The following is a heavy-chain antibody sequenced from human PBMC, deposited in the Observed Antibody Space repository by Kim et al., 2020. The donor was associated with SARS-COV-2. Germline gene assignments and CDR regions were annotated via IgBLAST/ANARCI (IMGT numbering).Heavy chain of an antibody. D-gene: IGHD6-19*01. Sequence: GGSLRLSCAASGFTFSSYAMSWVRQAPGKGLEWVSVIYSGGSSTYYADSVKGRFTISRDNSKNTLYLQMNSLRAEDTAVYYCAKGYSSGWYGPFDYWGQGTLVTVSS. CDR3: AKGYSSGWYGPFDY. CDR1: GFTFSSYA. J-gene: IGHJ4*02. CDR2: IYSGGSST. V-gene: IGHV3-23*03.